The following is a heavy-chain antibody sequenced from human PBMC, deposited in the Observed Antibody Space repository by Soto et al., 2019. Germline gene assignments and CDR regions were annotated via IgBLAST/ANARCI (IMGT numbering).Heavy chain of an antibody. CDR2: IYFDGITT. Sequence: PGGSLRLSCTASGFTFNTHWMHWLRQAPGKGLVWVSRIYFDGITTNYADSVKGRLTVSRDNAKNTVYLHVNTLRDEDTAVYYCARGGAMGVDYWGQGTLVTVSS. D-gene: IGHD1-26*01. CDR1: GFTFNTHW. J-gene: IGHJ4*02. V-gene: IGHV3-74*01. CDR3: ARGGAMGVDY.